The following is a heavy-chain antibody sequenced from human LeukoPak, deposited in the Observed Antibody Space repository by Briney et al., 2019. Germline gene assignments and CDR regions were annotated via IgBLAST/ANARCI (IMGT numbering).Heavy chain of an antibody. Sequence: GGSLRLSCAASGFTFDDYAMHWVRQAPGKGLEWVSGISWNSGSIGYADSVKGRFTISRDNAKNSLYLQMNSLRAEDTALYYCAKEGFYCSGGSCYPDYWGQGTLVTVSS. D-gene: IGHD2-15*01. CDR2: ISWNSGSI. V-gene: IGHV3-9*01. CDR3: AKEGFYCSGGSCYPDY. CDR1: GFTFDDYA. J-gene: IGHJ4*02.